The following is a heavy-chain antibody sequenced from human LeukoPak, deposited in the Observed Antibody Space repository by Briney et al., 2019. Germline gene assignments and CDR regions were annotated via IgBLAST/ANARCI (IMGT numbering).Heavy chain of an antibody. Sequence: SETLSLTCTVSGGSISSYYWSWIRRPPGKGLEWIGYIYTSGSTNYNPSLKSRVTISVDTSKNQFSLKLSSVTAADTAVYYCARCPSLYGDYGEGEDYWGQGTLVTVSS. D-gene: IGHD4-17*01. CDR2: IYTSGST. CDR3: ARCPSLYGDYGEGEDY. CDR1: GGSISSYY. J-gene: IGHJ4*02. V-gene: IGHV4-4*09.